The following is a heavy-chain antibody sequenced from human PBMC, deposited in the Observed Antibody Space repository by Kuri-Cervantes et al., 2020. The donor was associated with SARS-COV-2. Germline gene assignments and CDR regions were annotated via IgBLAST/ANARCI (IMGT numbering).Heavy chain of an antibody. V-gene: IGHV3-23*01. CDR1: GFTFSNYD. D-gene: IGHD1-7*01. CDR2: ISGAGDST. Sequence: GESLKISCAASGFTFSNYDMSWVRLAPGKGMEWGSGISGAGDSTYYADSVKGRITISGDNSKNTLYLQMNSLRAEDTAVYYCAKVSNILELLGQFDYWGQGTLVTVSS. CDR3: AKVSNILELLGQFDY. J-gene: IGHJ4*02.